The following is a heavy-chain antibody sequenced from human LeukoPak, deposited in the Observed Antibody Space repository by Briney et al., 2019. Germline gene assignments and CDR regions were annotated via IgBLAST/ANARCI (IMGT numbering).Heavy chain of an antibody. CDR3: AKGSYYDILTGYYLDY. V-gene: IGHV3-23*01. CDR1: GFTFSSYA. J-gene: IGHJ4*02. D-gene: IGHD3-9*01. Sequence: GGSLRLSCAASGFTFSSYAMGWVRQAPGKGLEWVSAISGSGGSTYYADSVKGGFTISRDNSKNTLYLQMNSLRAEDTAVYYCAKGSYYDILTGYYLDYWGQGTLVTVSS. CDR2: ISGSGGST.